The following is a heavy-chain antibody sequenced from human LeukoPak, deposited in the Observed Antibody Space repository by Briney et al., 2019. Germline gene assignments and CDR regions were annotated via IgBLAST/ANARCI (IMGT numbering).Heavy chain of an antibody. D-gene: IGHD6-13*01. CDR2: IYYSGST. Sequence: SETLSLTCTVSGGSISSSSYYWGWIRQPPGKGLEWIGSIYYSGSTYYNPSLKSRVTISVDTSKNQFSLKLSSVTAADTAVYYCARKYHSSREPNHWFDPWGQGTLVTVSS. CDR3: ARKYHSSREPNHWFDP. J-gene: IGHJ5*02. CDR1: GGSISSSSYY. V-gene: IGHV4-39*01.